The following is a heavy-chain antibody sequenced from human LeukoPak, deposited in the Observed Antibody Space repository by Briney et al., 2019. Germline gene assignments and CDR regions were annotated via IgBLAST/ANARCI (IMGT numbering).Heavy chain of an antibody. V-gene: IGHV3-7*03. CDR2: IKEDGSEK. CDR1: GLTFSSYW. D-gene: IGHD2-21*01. J-gene: IGHJ4*02. Sequence: PGGSLRLSCAASGLTFSSYWMTWVRQAPGKGLEWVANIKEDGSEKYYVDSVKGRFTISRDNAKKSLYLQMNRLRAEDAAAYYCAKAPVTTCSGAYCYPFDYWGQGTLVTVSS. CDR3: AKAPVTTCSGAYCYPFDY.